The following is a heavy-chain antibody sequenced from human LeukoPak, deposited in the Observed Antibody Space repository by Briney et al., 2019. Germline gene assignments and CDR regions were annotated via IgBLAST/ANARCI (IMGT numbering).Heavy chain of an antibody. CDR2: IYYSGST. CDR1: GGSISSYY. J-gene: IGHJ4*02. CDR3: ARLIVGATETFDY. V-gene: IGHV4-59*08. D-gene: IGHD1-26*01. Sequence: PSETLSLTCTVSGGSISSYYWSWIRQPPGKGLEWIGYIYYSGSTNYNPSLKSRVTISVDTSKNQFSLKLSSVTAADTAVYYCARLIVGATETFDYWGQGTLVTVSS.